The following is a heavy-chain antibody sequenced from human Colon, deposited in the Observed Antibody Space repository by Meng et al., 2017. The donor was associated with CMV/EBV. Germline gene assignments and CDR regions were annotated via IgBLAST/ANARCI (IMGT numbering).Heavy chain of an antibody. CDR2: IYWDDDN. V-gene: IGHV2-5*02. D-gene: IGHD4-17*01. J-gene: IGHJ4*02. CDR3: EHANTVTAFAFNY. CDR1: EFPGSGNEGG. Sequence: SEFPGSGNEGGVGWIRQPHGKELEWLAHIYWDDDNRYNTYLKSKLTITKDTSKNQVDLTMTNMQPEDTAAYYCEHANTVTAFAFNYWGQGALVTVSS.